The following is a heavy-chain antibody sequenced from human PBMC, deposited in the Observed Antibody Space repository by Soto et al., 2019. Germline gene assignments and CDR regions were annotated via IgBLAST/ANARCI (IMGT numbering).Heavy chain of an antibody. CDR1: GFSLSSYE. V-gene: IGHV3-48*03. CDR2: ISETGSAI. J-gene: IGHJ6*02. D-gene: IGHD5-12*01. CDR3: ARVRYSGYEDGMDV. Sequence: EVQLVESGGGLVQPGGALRLSCAASGFSLSSYEMNWVRQAPGKGLERVSYISETGSAIYYADSVKGRFTISRDNAKNSLYLQMNSLRAEDTAVYYCARVRYSGYEDGMDVWGQGTTVTVSS.